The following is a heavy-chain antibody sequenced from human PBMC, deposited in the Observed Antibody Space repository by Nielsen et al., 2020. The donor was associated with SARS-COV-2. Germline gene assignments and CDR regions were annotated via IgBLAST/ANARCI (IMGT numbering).Heavy chain of an antibody. CDR3: ARDCSCGLGSSPSYYFDY. Sequence: SETLSLTCTVSGGSTKTASYYWSWIRQHPEWGLEWVGYIYHTGSAYYNAALESRVTISADMSKNQFSLELTSLTAADTAVYYCARDCSCGLGSSPSYYFDYWGQGTLVTVSS. CDR2: IYHTGSA. V-gene: IGHV4-31*03. CDR1: GGSTKTASYY. J-gene: IGHJ4*02. D-gene: IGHD7-27*01.